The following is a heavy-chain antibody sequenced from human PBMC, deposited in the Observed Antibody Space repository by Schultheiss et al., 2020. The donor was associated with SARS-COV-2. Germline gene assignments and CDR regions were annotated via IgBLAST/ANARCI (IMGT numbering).Heavy chain of an antibody. J-gene: IGHJ4*02. V-gene: IGHV5-51*01. D-gene: IGHD4-23*01. CDR2: IYPGDSDT. Sequence: GGSLRLSCKVSGYSFTSYWIGWVRQMPGKGLEWMGIIYPGDSDTRYRPSFQGQVTISADKSISTAYLQWSSLKASDTAMYYCARHSDYGGNSDLDYWGQGTLVTRLL. CDR1: GYSFTSYW. CDR3: ARHSDYGGNSDLDY.